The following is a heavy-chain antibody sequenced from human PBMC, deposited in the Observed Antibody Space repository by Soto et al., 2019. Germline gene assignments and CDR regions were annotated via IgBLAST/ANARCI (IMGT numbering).Heavy chain of an antibody. Sequence: SVKVSCKASGDTFGRFTINWVRQAPGQGLGWMGGIKPISDITNYAQRFQGRVTFTADTSTSTVYLELSSLRSEDTVMYYCARDPSTINKLIGVWFDPWGQGTLVTVSS. V-gene: IGHV1-69*10. D-gene: IGHD4-4*01. CDR1: GDTFGRFT. CDR2: IKPISDIT. J-gene: IGHJ5*02. CDR3: ARDPSTINKLIGVWFDP.